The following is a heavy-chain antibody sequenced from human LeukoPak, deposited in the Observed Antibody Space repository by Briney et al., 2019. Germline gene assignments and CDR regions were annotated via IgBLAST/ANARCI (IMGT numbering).Heavy chain of an antibody. J-gene: IGHJ4*02. CDR3: ARGRPSLVRGVIITGFDY. CDR2: INHSGST. D-gene: IGHD3-10*01. CDR1: GGSFSGYH. Sequence: KTSETLSLTCAVYGGSFSGYHWSWIRQPPGKGLEWIGEINHSGSTNYNPSLKSRVTISVDTSKNQFSLKLSSVTAADSAVYYCARGRPSLVRGVIITGFDYWGQGTLVTVSS. V-gene: IGHV4-34*01.